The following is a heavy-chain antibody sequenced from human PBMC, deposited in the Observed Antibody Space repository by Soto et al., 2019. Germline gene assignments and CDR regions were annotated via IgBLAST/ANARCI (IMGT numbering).Heavy chain of an antibody. V-gene: IGHV4-34*01. Sequence: XXTLSLPCAVYGGSFSGYYWSWILQPPGKGLEWIGEINHSGSTNYNPSLKSRVTISVDTSKNQFSLKLSSVTDADTAVYYCARPPQSSSTYYFDYWGQGTLVTVSS. CDR3: ARPPQSSSTYYFDY. CDR1: GGSFSGYY. J-gene: IGHJ4*02. D-gene: IGHD6-6*01. CDR2: INHSGST.